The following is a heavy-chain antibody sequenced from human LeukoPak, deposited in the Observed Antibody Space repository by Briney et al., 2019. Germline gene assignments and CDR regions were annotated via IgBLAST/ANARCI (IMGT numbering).Heavy chain of an antibody. Sequence: TSETRSLTCTVSGGSISTYYWSWIRQSPGKGLEWIGYIHYSGSTNYNPSLKSRVTISVDTSKNQFSLKVSSVTAADTAVYFCARAGLSGTSTGHWYFDLWGRGTLVTVSS. V-gene: IGHV4-59*01. CDR1: GGSISTYY. J-gene: IGHJ2*01. CDR3: ARAGLSGTSTGHWYFDL. CDR2: IHYSGST. D-gene: IGHD3-10*01.